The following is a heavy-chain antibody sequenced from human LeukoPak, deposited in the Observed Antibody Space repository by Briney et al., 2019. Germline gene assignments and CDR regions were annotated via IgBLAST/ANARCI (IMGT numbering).Heavy chain of an antibody. D-gene: IGHD1-7*01. V-gene: IGHV1-2*02. J-gene: IGHJ3*02. CDR3: ARDRRSSFTRGGNWNYGVDAFDI. Sequence: GASVKVSCKASGYTLTGYYIHWVRQAPGQGLEWMGWINPYTGDTNSAQKLQGRVTMTRDTSISTAYMELSRLTSDDSAVYYCARDRRSSFTRGGNWNYGVDAFDIWGQGTMVTVSS. CDR1: GYTLTGYY. CDR2: INPYTGDT.